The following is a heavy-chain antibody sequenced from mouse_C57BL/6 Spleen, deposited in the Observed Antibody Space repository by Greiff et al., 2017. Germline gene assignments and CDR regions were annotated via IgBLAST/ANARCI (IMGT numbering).Heavy chain of an antibody. CDR1: GYTFTDYY. J-gene: IGHJ2*01. CDR2: IYPGSGNT. CDR3: ARGNWDRGFFDY. V-gene: IGHV1-76*01. D-gene: IGHD4-1*01. Sequence: QVQLQQSGAELVRPGASVKLSCKASGYTFTDYYINWVKQRPGQGLEWIARIYPGSGNTYYNEKFKGKATLTAEQSSSTAYMQLSSLTSEDSAVYFCARGNWDRGFFDYWGQGTTRTVSS.